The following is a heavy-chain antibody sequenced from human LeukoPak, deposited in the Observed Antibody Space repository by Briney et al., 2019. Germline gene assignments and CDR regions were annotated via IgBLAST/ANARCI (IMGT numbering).Heavy chain of an antibody. J-gene: IGHJ4*02. CDR3: ARYMVRGDPFDY. CDR2: IYYSGST. V-gene: IGHV4-39*01. CDR1: GGSIRSSSFY. Sequence: SETLSLTCTVSGGSIRSSSFYWAWIRQPPGKGLEWIGSIYYSGSTFYNPSLKSRVTISADTSRSTAYMELRSLRSDDTAVYYCARYMVRGDPFDYWGQGTLVTVSS. D-gene: IGHD3-10*01.